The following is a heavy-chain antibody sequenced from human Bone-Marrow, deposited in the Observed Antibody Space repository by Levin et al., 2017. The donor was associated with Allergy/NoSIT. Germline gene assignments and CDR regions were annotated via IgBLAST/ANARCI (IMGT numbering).Heavy chain of an antibody. V-gene: IGHV1-18*01. CDR2: VSPYNGNT. CDR1: GYTFMNYA. CDR3: ARLTNEVLNDYEIRIRFSGFDV. Sequence: ASVKVSCKASGYTFMNYAFTWVRQAPGQGLEWMGWVSPYNGNTNYALNLQDRVTMTTDSSTSTAYMELRSLRSADTGIYYCARLTNEVLNDYEIRIRFSGFDVWGPGTTVIVSS. D-gene: IGHD3-16*01. J-gene: IGHJ6*02.